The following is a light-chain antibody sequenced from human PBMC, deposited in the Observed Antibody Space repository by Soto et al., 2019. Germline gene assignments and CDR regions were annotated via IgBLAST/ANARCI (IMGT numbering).Light chain of an antibody. CDR3: HQYGSSQGT. CDR1: QSVSSSY. CDR2: AAS. J-gene: IGKJ1*01. V-gene: IGKV3-20*01. Sequence: EIVLTQSPGTLSLSPGERATLSCRAGQSVSSSYLAGYQHKVGQAPRLLIYAASSRATGIPDRFRGSGSGTDFTFTISRLEPEDFAVYYCHQYGSSQGTFGQGTKVDIK.